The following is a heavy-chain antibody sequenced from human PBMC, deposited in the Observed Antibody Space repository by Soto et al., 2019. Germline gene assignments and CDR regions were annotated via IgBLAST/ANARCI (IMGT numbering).Heavy chain of an antibody. CDR1: GFTFSTYP. J-gene: IGHJ6*02. D-gene: IGHD4-4*01. CDR3: VKPPVITASYYYYDMYV. V-gene: IGHV3-23*01. Sequence: AWSLILSCEASGFTFSTYPMSWVRQAPGKGPEWVSGISGSGISIYYTDSVKGLFTISRDNSKNTVFLQMNSLRDEDTAVYYCVKPPVITASYYYYDMYVWGQGTTVTVS. CDR2: ISGSGISI.